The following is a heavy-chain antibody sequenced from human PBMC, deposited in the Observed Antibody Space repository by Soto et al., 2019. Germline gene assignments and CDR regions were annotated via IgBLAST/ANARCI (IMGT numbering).Heavy chain of an antibody. CDR1: GFTFSSYG. D-gene: IGHD5-18*01. CDR2: IWYDGSNK. J-gene: IGHJ4*02. CDR3: ASEVNGYPFDY. V-gene: IGHV3-33*01. Sequence: QVQLVESGGGVVQPGRSLRLSCAASGFTFSSYGMHWVRQAPGKGLEWVAVIWYDGSNKYYADSVKGRFTISRDNSKNTLYLQMNSLRAEDTAVYYCASEVNGYPFDYRGQGTLVTVSS.